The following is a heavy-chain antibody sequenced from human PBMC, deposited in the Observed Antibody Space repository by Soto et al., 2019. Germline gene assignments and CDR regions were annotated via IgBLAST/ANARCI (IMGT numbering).Heavy chain of an antibody. CDR2: ISPYTGNT. V-gene: IGHV1-18*01. CDR1: GYIFVNYG. D-gene: IGHD3-16*01. Sequence: QVQLVQSGDEVKKPGASVKVSCKASGYIFVNYGIAWVRQAPGQGLEWIGWISPYTGNTHSATKVQGRLTMTTDTSPSTAYMGLGSLTSDDTAVYYCVMVDNYVTPTPQDVWGQGTTVTVSS. J-gene: IGHJ6*02. CDR3: VMVDNYVTPTPQDV.